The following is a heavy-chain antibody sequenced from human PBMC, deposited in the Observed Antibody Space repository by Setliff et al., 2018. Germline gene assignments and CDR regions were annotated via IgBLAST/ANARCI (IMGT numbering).Heavy chain of an antibody. CDR1: GGSMSSGPNY. Sequence: SETLSLTCTVSGGSMSSGPNYWSWIRQPAGRGLEWIGRIYVTESTKYNPSLKSRVTLSIDTSKNQFSLKLSSVTAADAALYYCAASRAYTGAVEEWFLPKTFDFWGQGSPVTVSS. CDR3: AASRAYTGAVEEWFLPKTFDF. CDR2: IYVTEST. D-gene: IGHD3-10*01. J-gene: IGHJ4*02. V-gene: IGHV4-61*02.